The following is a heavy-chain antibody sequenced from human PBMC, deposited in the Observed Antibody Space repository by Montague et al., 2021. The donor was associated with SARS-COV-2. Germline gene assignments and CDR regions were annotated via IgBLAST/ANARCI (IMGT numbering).Heavy chain of an antibody. V-gene: IGHV4-39*01. J-gene: IGHJ4*02. CDR2: FYYAGVT. Sequence: SETLSLTCTVSGGSVSRISSHWIWIRQPPGKGLEYIGSFYYAGVTQYTPSLKSRVTISVDTSNAQFSLKMNSVTAADTAVYFCARLYGSSFDYWGQGTLVTVSS. CDR1: GGSVSRISSH. CDR3: ARLYGSSFDY. D-gene: IGHD4-17*01.